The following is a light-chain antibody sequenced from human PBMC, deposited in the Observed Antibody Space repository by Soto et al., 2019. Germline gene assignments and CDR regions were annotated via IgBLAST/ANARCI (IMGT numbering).Light chain of an antibody. Sequence: EIVLTQSPATLSLSPGERATLSCRASQSVSTYLAWYQQRPGQAPRLLISSASDRATGIPARFGGSGSATDFTLTISSLAPEGFAVYYYQHCASWCTFGQGTKVEIK. J-gene: IGKJ1*01. CDR2: SAS. CDR3: QHCASWCT. V-gene: IGKV3-11*01. CDR1: QSVSTY.